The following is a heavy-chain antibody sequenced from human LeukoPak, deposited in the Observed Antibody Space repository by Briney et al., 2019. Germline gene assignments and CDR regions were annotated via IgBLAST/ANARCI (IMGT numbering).Heavy chain of an antibody. CDR2: ISGGGGRT. J-gene: IGHJ4*02. D-gene: IGHD6-19*01. CDR1: GFTFSSYG. Sequence: GGSLRLSCAASGFTFSSYGMSWVRQAPGKGLEWVSAISGGGGRTYYADSVKGRFTISRDNSKNTLYVQMNSLRAEDTAVYYCAKAPTRIAVAGYLDYWGQGTLVTVSS. V-gene: IGHV3-23*01. CDR3: AKAPTRIAVAGYLDY.